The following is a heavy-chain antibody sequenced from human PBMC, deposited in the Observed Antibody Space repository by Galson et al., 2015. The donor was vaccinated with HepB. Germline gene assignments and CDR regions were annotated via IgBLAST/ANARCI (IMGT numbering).Heavy chain of an antibody. J-gene: IGHJ4*02. CDR1: GYTFTSYY. V-gene: IGHV1-46*01. D-gene: IGHD3-22*01. CDR3: AKEIPHDSGFVTIDY. Sequence: SVKVSCKASGYTFTSYYMHWVGQAPGQGLEWMGIINPSGGSTSYAQKFQGRFTISRDNSKNTLYLQMSSLRADDTAAYYCAKEIPHDSGFVTIDYWGLGTLVTVSS. CDR2: INPSGGST.